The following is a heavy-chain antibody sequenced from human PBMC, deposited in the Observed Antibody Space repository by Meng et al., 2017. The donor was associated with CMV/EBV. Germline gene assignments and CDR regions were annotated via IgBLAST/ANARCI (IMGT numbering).Heavy chain of an antibody. CDR1: GGTFSSYA. CDR3: ARSYVDRGGDCYSGCYYYGMDV. Sequence: SVKVSCKASGGTFSSYAISWVRQAPGQGLEWMGGIIPILSIANYAQKFQGRVTITADKSTSTAYMELSSPRSEDTAVYYCARSYVDRGGDCYSGCYYYGMDVWGQGTTVTVSS. D-gene: IGHD2-21*01. J-gene: IGHJ6*02. V-gene: IGHV1-69*10. CDR2: IIPILSIA.